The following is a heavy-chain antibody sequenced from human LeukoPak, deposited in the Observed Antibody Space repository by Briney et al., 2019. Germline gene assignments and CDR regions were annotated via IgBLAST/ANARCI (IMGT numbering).Heavy chain of an antibody. CDR1: GFTFSSYA. V-gene: IGHV3-23*01. J-gene: IGHJ5*02. D-gene: IGHD2-15*01. CDR2: ISSGDRT. CDR3: ARSVGYCSGGSCYRNWFDP. Sequence: GGSLRLSCAASGFTFSSYAMNWVRQAPGKGLEWVAGISSGDRTFHAESVKGRFTISRDKSKDTLYLQMNSLRAEDTAVYYCARSVGYCSGGSCYRNWFDPWGQGTLVTVYS.